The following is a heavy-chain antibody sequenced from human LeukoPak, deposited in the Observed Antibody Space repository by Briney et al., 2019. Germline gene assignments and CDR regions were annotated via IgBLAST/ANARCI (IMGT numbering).Heavy chain of an antibody. CDR3: ARHQGGRWELLIDY. D-gene: IGHD1-26*01. J-gene: IGHJ4*02. CDR2: INHSGST. V-gene: IGHV4-34*01. CDR1: GGSFSGYY. Sequence: SETLSLTCAVYGGSFSGYYWSWIRQPPGKGLEWIGEINHSGSTNYNPSLKSRFTISVDTSKNQFSLKLSSVTAADTAMYYCARHQGGRWELLIDYWGQGTLVTVSS.